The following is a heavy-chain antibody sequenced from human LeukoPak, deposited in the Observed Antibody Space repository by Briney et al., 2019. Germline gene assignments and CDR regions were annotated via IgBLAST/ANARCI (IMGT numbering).Heavy chain of an antibody. Sequence: PSETLSLTCSVSGGSISSGYYWGWIRQPPGKGLEWIGSIYHSGSTYYNPSLKSRVTISVDTSKNQFSLKLSSVTAADTAVYYCARENYYDSTVYWGQGTLVTVSS. J-gene: IGHJ4*02. CDR3: ARENYYDSTVY. V-gene: IGHV4-38-2*02. CDR2: IYHSGST. CDR1: GGSISSGYY. D-gene: IGHD3-22*01.